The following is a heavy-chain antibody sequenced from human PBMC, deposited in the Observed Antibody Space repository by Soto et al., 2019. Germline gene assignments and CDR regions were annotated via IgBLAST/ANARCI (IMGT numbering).Heavy chain of an antibody. CDR2: IYYSGNT. V-gene: IGHV4-61*01. D-gene: IGHD1-26*01. CDR3: ARVSGSYYYAMDV. Sequence: SETLSLTCTVSGGSVSTGSYYWSWIRQPPGKGLEWIGYIYYSGNTNYNPSLKSRVTISVDKSKNQFSLKLSSVTAADTAVYYCARVSGSYYYAMDVWGQGTTV. J-gene: IGHJ6*02. CDR1: GGSVSTGSYY.